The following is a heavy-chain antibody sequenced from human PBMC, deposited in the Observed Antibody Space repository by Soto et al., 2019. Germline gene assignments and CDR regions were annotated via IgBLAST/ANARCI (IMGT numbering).Heavy chain of an antibody. CDR1: GFTFSSYS. Sequence: PGGSLRLSCAASGFTFSSYSMNWVRQAPGKGLEWVSYISSSSSTIYYADSVKGRFTISRDNAKNSLYLQMNSLRDEDTAVYYCARDPFIAAAGRPPGWFDPWGQGTLVTVSS. J-gene: IGHJ5*02. V-gene: IGHV3-48*02. CDR2: ISSSSSTI. D-gene: IGHD6-13*01. CDR3: ARDPFIAAAGRPPGWFDP.